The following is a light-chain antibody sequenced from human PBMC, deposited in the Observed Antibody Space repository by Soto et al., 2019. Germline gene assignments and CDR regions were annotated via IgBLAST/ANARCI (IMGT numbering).Light chain of an antibody. CDR1: QGIQSW. CDR2: SAT. Sequence: DIQMTQSPSSVSASVGDTITITCRASQGIQSWLAWYQVKRGQPPKLVIFSATNLHRGVPSRFSATESGTDFALTISNLQPEDFATSYCQQSDTFPLTFGGGTKVE. J-gene: IGKJ4*01. CDR3: QQSDTFPLT. V-gene: IGKV1-12*01.